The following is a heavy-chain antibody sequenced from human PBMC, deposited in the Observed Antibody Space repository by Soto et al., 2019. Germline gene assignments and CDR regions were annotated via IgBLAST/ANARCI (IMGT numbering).Heavy chain of an antibody. CDR2: IYHSGST. J-gene: IGHJ4*02. D-gene: IGHD6-13*01. CDR3: ARAPLQTGMGTLERSYFDY. V-gene: IGHV4-4*02. CDR1: GGSIRSTDW. Sequence: PSETLSLTCAVSGGSIRSTDWWSWVRQPPGKGLEWIGEIYHSGSTNYNPSLKSRVTISVDRSKNQFSLNLSSVTAAETAVYYCARAPLQTGMGTLERSYFDYWGQGPLVT.